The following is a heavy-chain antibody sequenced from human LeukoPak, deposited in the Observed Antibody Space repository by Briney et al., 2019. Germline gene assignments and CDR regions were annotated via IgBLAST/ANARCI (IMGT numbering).Heavy chain of an antibody. CDR1: GYTFTSYA. CDR3: AREGSGGSGSYLGARYGMDV. D-gene: IGHD3-10*01. Sequence: ASVKVSCKASGYTFTSYAMHWVRQAPGQRLEWMGWINAGNGNTKYSQKFQGRVTITRDTSASTAYMELSSLRSEDTAVYYCAREGSGGSGSYLGARYGMDVWGKGTTVTVSS. J-gene: IGHJ6*04. V-gene: IGHV1-3*01. CDR2: INAGNGNT.